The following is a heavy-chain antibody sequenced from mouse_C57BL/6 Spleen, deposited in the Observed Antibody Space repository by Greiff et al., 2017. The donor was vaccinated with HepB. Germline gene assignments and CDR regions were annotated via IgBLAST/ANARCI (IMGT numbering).Heavy chain of an antibody. CDR1: GYTFTDYN. V-gene: IGHV1-22*01. CDR3: ATYSGAMDY. CDR2: INPNNGGT. D-gene: IGHD2-10*01. J-gene: IGHJ4*01. Sequence: EVQLQESGPELVKPGASVKMSCKASGYTFTDYNMHWVKQSHGKSLEWIGYINPNNGGTSYNQKFKGKATLTVNKSSSTAYMALRSLTSEDSAVYYCATYSGAMDYWGQGTSVTVSS.